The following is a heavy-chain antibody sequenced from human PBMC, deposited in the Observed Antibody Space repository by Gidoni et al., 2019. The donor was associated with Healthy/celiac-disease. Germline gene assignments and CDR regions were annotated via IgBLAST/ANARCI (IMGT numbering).Heavy chain of an antibody. V-gene: IGHV5-51*01. CDR3: ARQCGSTSCYAGYYYYYGMDV. Sequence: EVQLVQSGAEVKKPGESLKISCKGSGYSFTSYWIGWVRQMPGKGLEWMGIIYPGDSDTRYSPSFQGQVTISADKSISTAYVQWSSLKASDTAMYYCARQCGSTSCYAGYYYYYGMDVWGQGTTVTVSS. CDR2: IYPGDSDT. CDR1: GYSFTSYW. D-gene: IGHD2-2*01. J-gene: IGHJ6*02.